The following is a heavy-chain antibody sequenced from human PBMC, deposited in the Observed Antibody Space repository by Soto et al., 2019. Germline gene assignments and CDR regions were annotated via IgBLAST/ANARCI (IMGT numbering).Heavy chain of an antibody. CDR3: ARRGGNAYSRYWYFDL. Sequence: EVQLVESGGDLIQPGGSLRLSCAASGFSFSTFSMSWVRQAPGKGLEWVAYISSRSTTVHYADSVKGRFNISRDNAKNSLYLQMNTVRADDTAVYYCARRGGNAYSRYWYFDLWGRGTLLTVSS. D-gene: IGHD3-10*01. CDR1: GFSFSTFS. V-gene: IGHV3-48*01. CDR2: ISSRSTTV. J-gene: IGHJ2*01.